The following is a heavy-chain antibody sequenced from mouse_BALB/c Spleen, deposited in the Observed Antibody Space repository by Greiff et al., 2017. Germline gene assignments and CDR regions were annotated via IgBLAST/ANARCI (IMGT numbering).Heavy chain of an antibody. CDR3: AGYRRYDVYAMDY. D-gene: IGHD2-14*01. CDR1: GFTFSSFG. J-gene: IGHJ4*01. Sequence: EVKLVESGGGLVQPGGSRKPSCAASGFTFSSFGMHWVRQAPEKGLEWVAYISSGSSTIYYADTVKGRFTISRDNPKNTLFLQMTSLRSEDTAMYYCAGYRRYDVYAMDYWGQGTSVTVSS. CDR2: ISSGSSTI. V-gene: IGHV5-17*02.